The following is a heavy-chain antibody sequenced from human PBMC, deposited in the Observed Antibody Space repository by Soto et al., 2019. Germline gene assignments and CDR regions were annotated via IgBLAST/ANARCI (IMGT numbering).Heavy chain of an antibody. V-gene: IGHV3-7*04. CDR2: IKQDGSEK. Sequence: EVQLVESGGGLVQPGGSLRLSCAASGFTFSNYWMSWVRQAPGKGLEWVANIKQDGSEKYYVDSVKGRFTISRDNAKNSLYLQMNSRRAEDTAVYYCARDLASTTIPNYWGQGTLVTVSS. CDR1: GFTFSNYW. CDR3: ARDLASTTIPNY. D-gene: IGHD4-17*01. J-gene: IGHJ4*02.